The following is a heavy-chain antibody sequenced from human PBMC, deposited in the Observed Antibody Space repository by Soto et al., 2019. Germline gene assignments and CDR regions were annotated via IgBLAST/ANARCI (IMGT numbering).Heavy chain of an antibody. CDR2: ISSSSSYI. J-gene: IGHJ1*01. Sequence: GGSLRLSCAASGFTFSSYSMNWVRQAPGKGLEWVSSISSSSSYIYYADSVKGRFTISRDNAKNSLYLQMDSLRAEDTAVYYCARDTSDSSGYRYFQHWGQGTLVTVS. CDR1: GFTFSSYS. V-gene: IGHV3-21*01. CDR3: ARDTSDSSGYRYFQH. D-gene: IGHD3-22*01.